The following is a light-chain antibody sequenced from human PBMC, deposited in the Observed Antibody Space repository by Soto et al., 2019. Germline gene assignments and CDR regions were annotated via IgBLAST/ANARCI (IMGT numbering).Light chain of an antibody. CDR2: KVS. CDR1: QSLVYSDGNTY. CDR3: MQGTHWPPT. V-gene: IGKV2-30*01. J-gene: IGKJ1*01. Sequence: VVMTQSPLSLPVTLGQPASISCRSSQSLVYSDGNTYLNWFQQRPGQSARRLIYKVSNRDSGVPDRFSGSGSGTDCTLKISRVEAEDVGVYYCMQGTHWPPTFGQGTKVEIK.